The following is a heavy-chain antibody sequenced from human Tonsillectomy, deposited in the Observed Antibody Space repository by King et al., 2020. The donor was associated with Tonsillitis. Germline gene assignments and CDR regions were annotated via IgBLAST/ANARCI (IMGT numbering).Heavy chain of an antibody. CDR3: GKDASTAMGRGGDIY. D-gene: IGHD5-18*01. CDR2: ISYDGSNK. Sequence: VQLVESGGGVVQPGRSLRLSCAASGFTFSSYGMHWVRQAPGKGLEWVAVISYDGSNKYYADSVKGRFTISRDNSKNTLYLQMNSLRAEDTAVYYCGKDASTAMGRGGDIYWGQGTLVTVSA. V-gene: IGHV3-30*18. J-gene: IGHJ4*02. CDR1: GFTFSSYG.